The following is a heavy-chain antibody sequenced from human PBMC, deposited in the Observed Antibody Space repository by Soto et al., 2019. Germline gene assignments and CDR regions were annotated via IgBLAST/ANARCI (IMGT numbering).Heavy chain of an antibody. J-gene: IGHJ4*02. V-gene: IGHV3-64D*06. Sequence: GGSLRLSCSASGFTFSSYAMHWVRQSPGKGLEYVSAISSNGGSTYYADSVKGRFTISRDNSKNTLYLQMSSLRAEDTAVYYCVKDPAGAALDYWGQGTLVTVSS. CDR1: GFTFSSYA. D-gene: IGHD6-6*01. CDR2: ISSNGGST. CDR3: VKDPAGAALDY.